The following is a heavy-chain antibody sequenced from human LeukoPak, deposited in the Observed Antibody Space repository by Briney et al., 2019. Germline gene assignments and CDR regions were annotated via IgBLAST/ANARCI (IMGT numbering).Heavy chain of an antibody. CDR2: INHSGST. Sequence: PSETLSLTCAVYGGSFSGYYWSWIRQPPGKGLEWIGEINHSGSTNYNPSLKSRVTISVDTSKNQFSLKLSSVTAADTAVYYCARGIVPAAEFDPWGQGTLVTVSS. V-gene: IGHV4-34*01. J-gene: IGHJ5*02. CDR1: GGSFSGYY. D-gene: IGHD2-2*01. CDR3: ARGIVPAAEFDP.